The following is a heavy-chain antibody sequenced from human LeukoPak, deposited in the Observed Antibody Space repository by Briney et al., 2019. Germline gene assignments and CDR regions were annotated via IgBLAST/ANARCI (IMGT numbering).Heavy chain of an antibody. CDR2: ISYDGSNK. V-gene: IGHV3-30*04. J-gene: IGHJ6*03. Sequence: PGGSLRLSCAASGFTFSSYAMHWVRQAPGKGLEWVAVISYDGSNKYYADSVKGRFTISRDNSKNTLYLQMNSLRAEDTAVYYCARAVPDYYYYYMDVWGKGTTATVSS. CDR1: GFTFSSYA. CDR3: ARAVPDYYYYYMDV.